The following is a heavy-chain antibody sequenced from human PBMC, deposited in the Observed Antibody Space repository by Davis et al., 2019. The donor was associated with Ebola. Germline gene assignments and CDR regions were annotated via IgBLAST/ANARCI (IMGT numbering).Heavy chain of an antibody. V-gene: IGHV4-39*07. CDR3: AQLKRAYYDILTGYSRGYYYGMDV. CDR2: ISHSGTT. D-gene: IGHD3-9*01. CDR1: AGSIISTTYY. J-gene: IGHJ6*02. Sequence: SETLSLTCIVSAGSIISTTYYWGWIRQPPGKGLEWIGEISHSGTTNYNPSLKSRVTISVDTSKNQFSLKLSSVTAADTALYYCAQLKRAYYDILTGYSRGYYYGMDVWGQGTTVTVSS.